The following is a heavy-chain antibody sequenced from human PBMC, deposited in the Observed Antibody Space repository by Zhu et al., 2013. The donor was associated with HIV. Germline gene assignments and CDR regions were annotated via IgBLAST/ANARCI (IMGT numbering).Heavy chain of an antibody. J-gene: IGHJ5*02. CDR3: ARGRIAAAISTRNWGIAGWFDP. D-gene: IGHD6-25*01. CDR1: GYTFTSYG. Sequence: QVQLVQSGAEVKKPGASVKVSCKASGYTFTSYGISWVRQAPGQGLEWMGWISAYNGNTNYAQKLQGRVTMTTDTSTSTAYMELRSLRSDDTAVYYCARGRIAAAISTRNWGIAGWFDPWGQGTLVTVSS. V-gene: IGHV1-18*01. CDR2: ISAYNGNT.